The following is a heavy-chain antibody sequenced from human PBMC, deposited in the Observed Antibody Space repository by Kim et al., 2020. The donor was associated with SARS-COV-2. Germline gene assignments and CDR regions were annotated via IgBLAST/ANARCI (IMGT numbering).Heavy chain of an antibody. CDR1: GFTFSNAW. V-gene: IGHV3-15*01. J-gene: IGHJ5*01. CDR3: TTGGWFEY. D-gene: IGHD1-26*01. CDR2: ISINIDGGTT. Sequence: GGSLRLSCAASGFTFSNAWMNWVRQAPGKGLEWVGRISINIDGGTTDYAAPVKGRFTISRDDSKNTLYLDMSSLKTEDTAVYYCTTGGWFEYWGQGTLVSVSS.